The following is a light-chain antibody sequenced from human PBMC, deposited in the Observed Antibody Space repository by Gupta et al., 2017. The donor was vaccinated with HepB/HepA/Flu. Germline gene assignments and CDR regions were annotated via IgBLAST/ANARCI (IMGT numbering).Light chain of an antibody. CDR3: SSDAGSTPLV. J-gene: IGLJ3*02. CDR1: SSDVGGYNY. V-gene: IGLV2-8*01. CDR2: EVS. Sequence: QSALTQPPAATGAPRQSVTISCPATSSDVGGYNYVSWYQQHPAKAPSLIVYEVSKRPAGLPGRFSGSKAGTTASLTVSARQEEEAADYYYSSDAGSTPLVFGGGTKLTVL.